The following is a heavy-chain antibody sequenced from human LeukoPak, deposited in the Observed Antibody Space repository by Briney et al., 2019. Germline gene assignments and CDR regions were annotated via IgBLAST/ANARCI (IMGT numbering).Heavy chain of an antibody. J-gene: IGHJ4*02. CDR1: GGSFSGYY. D-gene: IGHD6-25*01. V-gene: IGHV4-34*01. CDR3: ARGRDPIAAAVSFDY. CDR2: INHSGST. Sequence: SETLSLTCAVYGGSFSGYYWSWIRQPPGKGLEWIGEINHSGSTNYNPSLKSRVTISVDTSKNQFSLKLSSVTAADTAVYYCARGRDPIAAAVSFDYWGQGTLVTVSS.